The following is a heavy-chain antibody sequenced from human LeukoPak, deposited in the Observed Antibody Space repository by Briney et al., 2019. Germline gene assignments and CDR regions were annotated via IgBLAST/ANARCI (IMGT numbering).Heavy chain of an antibody. CDR3: ARGVYIAAAQYGY. D-gene: IGHD6-13*01. CDR2: IYYSGTT. CDR1: GGSISSYY. Sequence: SEPLSLTCTVCGGSISSYYWSWLRQPPGGARVGIGYIYYSGTTNYNPSLKSRVTITVDTSKNQFSLKLSSVTAADTAVYYCARGVYIAAAQYGYWGQGTLVTVSS. V-gene: IGHV4-59*13. J-gene: IGHJ4*02.